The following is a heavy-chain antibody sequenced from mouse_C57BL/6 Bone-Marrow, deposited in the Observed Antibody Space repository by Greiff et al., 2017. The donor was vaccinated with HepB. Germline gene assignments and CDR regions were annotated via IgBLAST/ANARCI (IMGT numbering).Heavy chain of an antibody. V-gene: IGHV1-7*01. CDR2: INPSSGYT. CDR1: GYTFTSYW. CDR3: AGYGSIHYWYFDV. Sequence: QVQLKQSGAELAKPGASVKLSCKASGYTFTSYWMHWVKQRPGQGLEWIGYINPSSGYTKYNQKFKDKATLTADKSSSTAYMQLSSLTYEDAAVYYCAGYGSIHYWYFDVWGTGTTVTVSS. J-gene: IGHJ1*03. D-gene: IGHD1-1*01.